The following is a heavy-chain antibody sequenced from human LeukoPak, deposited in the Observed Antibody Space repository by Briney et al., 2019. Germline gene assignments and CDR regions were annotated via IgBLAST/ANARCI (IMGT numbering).Heavy chain of an antibody. V-gene: IGHV3-23*01. D-gene: IGHD2-2*01. CDR2: ISGSGGST. J-gene: IGHJ4*02. Sequence: GGSLRLSCAASGFTFSSYAMSWVRQAPGKGLEWVSAISGSGGSTYYADSVKGRFTISRDNSKNTLYLQMNSLRAEDTAVYYCAKDGAPLVVPAAPRYFDYWGQGTLVTVSS. CDR3: AKDGAPLVVPAAPRYFDY. CDR1: GFTFSSYA.